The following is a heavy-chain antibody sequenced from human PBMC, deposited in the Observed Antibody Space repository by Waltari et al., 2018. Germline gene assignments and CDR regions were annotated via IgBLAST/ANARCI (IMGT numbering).Heavy chain of an antibody. CDR1: GGSISSSSCY. Sequence: QLQLQESGPGLVKPSETLSLTCTVSGGSISSSSCYWGWIRQPPGKGLEWIGSIYYSGSTYYNPSLKSRVTISVDTSKNQFSLKLSSVTAADTAVYYCAGVVVPAATNAFDIWGQGTMVTVSS. J-gene: IGHJ3*02. D-gene: IGHD2-2*01. CDR2: IYYSGST. CDR3: AGVVVPAATNAFDI. V-gene: IGHV4-39*07.